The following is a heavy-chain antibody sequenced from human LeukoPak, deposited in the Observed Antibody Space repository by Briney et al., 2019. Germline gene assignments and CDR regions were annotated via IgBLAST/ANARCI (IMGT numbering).Heavy chain of an antibody. CDR1: GFIFSSYA. J-gene: IGHJ4*02. CDR2: ISGSGGST. Sequence: GGSLRHSCAASGFIFSSYAMSWVRQAPGKGLEWVSTISGSGGSTYYADSVKGRFTISRDNSKNTVYLQMNSLRAEDTAVYYCAKDRSCITDVCHGDFDHWGQGTLVTVSS. D-gene: IGHD2-8*01. V-gene: IGHV3-23*01. CDR3: AKDRSCITDVCHGDFDH.